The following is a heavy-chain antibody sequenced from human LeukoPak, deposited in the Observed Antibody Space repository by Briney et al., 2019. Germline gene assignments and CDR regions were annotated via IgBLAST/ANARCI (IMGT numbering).Heavy chain of an antibody. CDR1: GGSISSYY. CDR3: ARVTGYMVEDYFDY. CDR2: IYYSGST. Sequence: SETLSLTCTVSGGSISSYYWSWIRQPPGKGLEWIGYIYYSGSTNYNPSLKSRVTISVDTSKNQFSLRLSSVTAADTALYYCARVTGYMVEDYFDYWGQGTLVTVSS. J-gene: IGHJ4*02. D-gene: IGHD6-13*01. V-gene: IGHV4-59*01.